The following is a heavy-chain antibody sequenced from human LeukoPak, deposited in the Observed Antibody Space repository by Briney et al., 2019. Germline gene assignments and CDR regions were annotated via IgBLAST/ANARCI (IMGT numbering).Heavy chain of an antibody. J-gene: IGHJ4*02. CDR1: GFTFSRYE. CDR2: IGSSGGPI. V-gene: IGHV3-48*03. CDR3: VKDSSWMGEYYFDY. Sequence: GGSLRLSCAVSGFTFSRYEMNWVRQAPGKGLEWVSFIGSSGGPIYYADSVKGRFTISRDNSKNTLYLQMNSLRADDTAVYYCVKDSSWMGEYYFDYWGQGTLVTVSS. D-gene: IGHD3-16*01.